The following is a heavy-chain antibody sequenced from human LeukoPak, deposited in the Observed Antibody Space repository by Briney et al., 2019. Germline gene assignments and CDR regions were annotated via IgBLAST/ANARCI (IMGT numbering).Heavy chain of an antibody. Sequence: GASVKVSCKASGYTFTSYGISWVRQAPGQGLEWMGWISAYNGNTNYAQKLQGRVTMTTDTSTSTAYMELRSLRSDDTAVYYCARDEYRIYDSSGYSLNWGQGTLVTVSS. CDR2: ISAYNGNT. J-gene: IGHJ4*02. CDR3: ARDEYRIYDSSGYSLN. V-gene: IGHV1-18*01. D-gene: IGHD3-22*01. CDR1: GYTFTSYG.